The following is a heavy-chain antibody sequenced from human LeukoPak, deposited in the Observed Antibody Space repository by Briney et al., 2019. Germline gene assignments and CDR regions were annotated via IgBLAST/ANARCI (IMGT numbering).Heavy chain of an antibody. CDR3: AELGITMIGGV. V-gene: IGHV3-21*01. D-gene: IGHD3-10*02. CDR1: GFTFSSYT. CDR2: ITSSSSYI. Sequence: SGGSLRLSCAASGFTFSSYTMNWVRQAPGKGLEWVSSITSSSSYIYYADSVKGRFTISRDNAKNSLYLQMNSLRAEDTAVYYCAELGITMIGGVWGKGTTVTISS. J-gene: IGHJ6*04.